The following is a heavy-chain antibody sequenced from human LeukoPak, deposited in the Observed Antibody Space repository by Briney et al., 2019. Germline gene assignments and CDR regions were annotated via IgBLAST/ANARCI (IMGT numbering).Heavy chain of an antibody. CDR2: VYHSGSA. CDR3: ARHSGHVAFDS. Sequence: SGTLSLTCTVSGGSISGVNWWTWVHQPPGEGLEWIGEVYHSGSANYNPSLQSRVTMSVDKSNNRFSLKLSSVTAADTAVYYCARHSGHVAFDSWGQGTLVTVSS. CDR1: GGSISGVNW. V-gene: IGHV4-4*02. D-gene: IGHD5-12*01. J-gene: IGHJ4*02.